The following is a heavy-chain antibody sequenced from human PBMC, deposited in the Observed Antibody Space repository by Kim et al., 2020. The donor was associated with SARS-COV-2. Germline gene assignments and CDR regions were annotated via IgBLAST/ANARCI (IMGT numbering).Heavy chain of an antibody. CDR2: ISSSSSYI. CDR3: ARNLGAAAGTESRY. V-gene: IGHV3-21*01. J-gene: IGHJ4*02. Sequence: GGSLRLSCAASGFTFSSYSMNWVRQAPGKGLEWVSSISSSSSYIYYADSVKGRFTISRDNAKNSLYLQMNSLRAEDTAVYYCARNLGAAAGTESRYWGQGTLVTVSS. CDR1: GFTFSSYS. D-gene: IGHD6-13*01.